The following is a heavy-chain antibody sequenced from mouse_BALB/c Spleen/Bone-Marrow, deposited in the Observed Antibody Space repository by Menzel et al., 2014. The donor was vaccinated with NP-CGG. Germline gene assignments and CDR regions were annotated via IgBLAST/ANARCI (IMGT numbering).Heavy chain of an antibody. V-gene: IGHV1-9*01. D-gene: IGHD1-1*01. CDR2: ILPGSGST. J-gene: IGHJ2*01. CDR1: GYTFSSYW. CDR3: ARDTTVGY. Sequence: VQLQQSGAELMKPGASVKIPCKATGYTFSSYWVEWVKQRPGHGLEWIGEILPGSGSTNYNEKFKGKATFTADTSSNTAYMQLSSLTSEDSAVYYCARDTTVGYWGQGTTLTVSS.